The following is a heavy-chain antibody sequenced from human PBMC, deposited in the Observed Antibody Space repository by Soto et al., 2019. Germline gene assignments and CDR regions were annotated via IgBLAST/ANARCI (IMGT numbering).Heavy chain of an antibody. J-gene: IGHJ4*02. Sequence: PGGSLRLSCAASGFTFSNYAMGWVRQAPGKGLEWVAAIGGGGGSTYYADSVKGRFTISRGNSKNTLYLQMNSLTDEDTAIYFCALTAEAVAGTVYGYWGQGTLVTVSS. CDR1: GFTFSNYA. CDR2: IGGGGGST. D-gene: IGHD6-19*01. CDR3: ALTAEAVAGTVYGY. V-gene: IGHV3-23*01.